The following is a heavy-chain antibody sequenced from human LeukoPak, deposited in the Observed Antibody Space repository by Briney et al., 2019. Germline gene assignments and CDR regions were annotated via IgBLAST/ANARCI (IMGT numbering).Heavy chain of an antibody. CDR2: TNHSGST. CDR3: ARGSMGYDYVWGSYRYYYFDY. D-gene: IGHD3-16*02. V-gene: IGHV4-34*01. J-gene: IGHJ4*02. Sequence: SETLSLTCAVYGGSFSGYYWSWIRQPPGKGLEWIGETNHSGSTNYNPSLKSRVTISVDTSKNQFSLKLSSVTAADTAVYYCARGSMGYDYVWGSYRYYYFDYWGQGTLVTVSS. CDR1: GGSFSGYY.